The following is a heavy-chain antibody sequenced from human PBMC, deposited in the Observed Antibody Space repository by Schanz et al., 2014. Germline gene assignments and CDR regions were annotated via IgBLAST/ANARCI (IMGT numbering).Heavy chain of an antibody. V-gene: IGHV1-69*02. CDR3: TRLRRADRNGVDV. Sequence: QVQLVQSGAEVKKPGSSMKVSCKASGGTFNSYTISWVRQVPGQGLEWLGRIMPLRGIGNNAWKFQDRLTITADKSMNITYMELSSLGTEDTAVYYCTRLRRADRNGVDVWGQGTTVTV. CDR1: GGTFNSYT. D-gene: IGHD6-19*01. J-gene: IGHJ6*02. CDR2: IMPLRGIG.